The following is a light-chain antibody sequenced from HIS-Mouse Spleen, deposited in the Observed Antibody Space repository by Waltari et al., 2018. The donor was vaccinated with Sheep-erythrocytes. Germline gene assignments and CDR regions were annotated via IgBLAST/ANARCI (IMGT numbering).Light chain of an antibody. CDR2: GAS. V-gene: IGKV3-20*01. CDR3: QQYGSSRLT. CDR1: QSVSSSY. Sequence: EIVLTQSPCTLSLSPGERATLSCRASQSVSSSYLAWYQQKPGQAPRLFIYGASSRATGIPDRFSGSGSGTDFTLTISRLEPEDFAVYYCQQYGSSRLTFGQGTRLEIK. J-gene: IGKJ5*01.